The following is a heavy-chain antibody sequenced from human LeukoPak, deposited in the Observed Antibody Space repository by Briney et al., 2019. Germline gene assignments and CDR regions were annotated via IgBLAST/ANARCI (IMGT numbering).Heavy chain of an antibody. Sequence: GGSLRLSCSASGFTFSSYYMSWVRQAPGKGLVWVSRIHSDGSFTSYADSVKGRFTISRDNAKNTLYLQMNSLRAEDTAIYYCARVQVLGTYDWFDPWGQGTLVTVSS. J-gene: IGHJ5*02. CDR1: GFTFSSYY. CDR2: IHSDGSFT. D-gene: IGHD4/OR15-4a*01. V-gene: IGHV3-74*01. CDR3: ARVQVLGTYDWFDP.